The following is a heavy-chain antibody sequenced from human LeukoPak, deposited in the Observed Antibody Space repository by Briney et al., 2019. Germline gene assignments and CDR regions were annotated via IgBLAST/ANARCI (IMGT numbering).Heavy chain of an antibody. CDR2: IYHSGST. Sequence: GSLRLSCQTSGFTFSSYAMHRVRQAPGKGLEWIGSIYHSGSTYYNPSLKSRVTISVDTSKNQFSLKLSSVTAADTAVYYCARDTQQRLGLFDYWGQGTLVTVSS. D-gene: IGHD6-25*01. V-gene: IGHV4-38-2*02. J-gene: IGHJ4*02. CDR1: GFTFSSYA. CDR3: ARDTQQRLGLFDY.